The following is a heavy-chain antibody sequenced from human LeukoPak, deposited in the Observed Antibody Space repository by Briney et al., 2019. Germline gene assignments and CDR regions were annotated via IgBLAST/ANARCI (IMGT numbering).Heavy chain of an antibody. CDR1: GFTFSSYA. V-gene: IGHV3-23*01. D-gene: IGHD3/OR15-3a*01. CDR3: AKEGHDFWTGPAGAFDI. Sequence: PSGGSLRLSCAASGFTFSSYAMSWVRQAPGKGLEWVSSISGRGVTTYYADSVKGRFTISRDNSKNTLYLQMNSLRADDTAVYYCAKEGHDFWTGPAGAFDIWGQGTMVTVSS. J-gene: IGHJ3*02. CDR2: ISGRGVTT.